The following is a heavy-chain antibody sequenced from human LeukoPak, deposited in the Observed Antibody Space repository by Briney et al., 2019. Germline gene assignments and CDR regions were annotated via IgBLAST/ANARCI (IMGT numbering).Heavy chain of an antibody. CDR2: ISGSGGST. J-gene: IGHJ4*02. Sequence: GGSLRLSCAASGFTFSSYAMSWVRQAPGKGLEWVSAISGSGGSTYYADSVKGRFTISRDNSKNTLYLQMNSLRAEDTAVYYCAKVGVRGVIISYFDYWGQGTLVTVSS. CDR3: AKVGVRGVIISYFDY. V-gene: IGHV3-23*01. CDR1: GFTFSSYA. D-gene: IGHD3-10*01.